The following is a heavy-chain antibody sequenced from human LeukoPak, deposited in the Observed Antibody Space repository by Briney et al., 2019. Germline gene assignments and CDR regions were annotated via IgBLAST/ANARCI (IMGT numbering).Heavy chain of an antibody. J-gene: IGHJ4*02. CDR2: ISYDGSNK. V-gene: IGHV3-30*01. D-gene: IGHD1-7*01. CDR1: GFTFSSYA. CDR3: ARARGNWNYGQVYFDY. Sequence: PGGSLRLSCAASGFTFSSYAMHWVRQAPGKGLEWVAVISYDGSNKYYADSVKGRFTISRDNSKNTLYLQMNSLRAEDTAVYSCARARGNWNYGQVYFDYWGQGTLVTVSS.